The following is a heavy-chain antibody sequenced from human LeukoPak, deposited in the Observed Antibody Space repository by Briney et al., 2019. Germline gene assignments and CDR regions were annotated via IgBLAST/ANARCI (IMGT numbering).Heavy chain of an antibody. CDR2: IFHSGSK. V-gene: IGHV4-4*02. CDR1: GGSISSSTW. CDR3: ASGGLVSRYLDH. J-gene: IGHJ4*02. D-gene: IGHD3-9*01. Sequence: PSGTLSLTCAVSGGSISSSTWWTWVRLPPGKGLEWIGEIFHSGSKNLNPSLKSRLTMSVDESKHEFSLKLTSVIAADTAVYYCASGGLVSRYLDHWGQGALVTVSS.